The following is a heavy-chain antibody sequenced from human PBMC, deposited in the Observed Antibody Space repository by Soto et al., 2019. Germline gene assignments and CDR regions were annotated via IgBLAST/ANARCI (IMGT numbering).Heavy chain of an antibody. Sequence: ASVKVSCKASGYTFTSYYMHWVRQAPGQGLEWMGIINPSGGSASYAQKFQGRVTMTRDTSTSTVYMELSSLRSEDTAVYYCARETNDFWSGSPMAAYYYYGMDVWGQGTTVTVS. D-gene: IGHD3-3*01. CDR3: ARETNDFWSGSPMAAYYYYGMDV. CDR2: INPSGGSA. CDR1: GYTFTSYY. J-gene: IGHJ6*02. V-gene: IGHV1-46*01.